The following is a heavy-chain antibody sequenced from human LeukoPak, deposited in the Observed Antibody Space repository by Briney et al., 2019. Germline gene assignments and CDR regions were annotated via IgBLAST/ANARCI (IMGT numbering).Heavy chain of an antibody. CDR1: GFTFSTYG. J-gene: IGHJ4*02. CDR2: ISGSGGST. CDR3: AAGVRGVIIEV. V-gene: IGHV3-23*01. D-gene: IGHD3-10*01. Sequence: PGGSLRLTCAASGFTFSTYGMNWVRQAPGKGLEWVSLISGSGGSTYYADSVKGRFTISRDNSKNTLYLQMNSLRAEDTAVYYCAAGVRGVIIEVWGQGTLVTVSS.